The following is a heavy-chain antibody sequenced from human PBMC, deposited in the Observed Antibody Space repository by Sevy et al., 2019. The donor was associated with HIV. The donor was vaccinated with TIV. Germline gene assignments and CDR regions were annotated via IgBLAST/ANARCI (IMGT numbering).Heavy chain of an antibody. V-gene: IGHV4-59*01. J-gene: IGHJ4*02. CDR3: ARLSGTSGWYLYSVDY. CDR2: IYYIGSG. D-gene: IGHD6-19*01. Sequence: SETLSLSCTVSGASINSYYWSWIRQPPGKGLEFIGYIYYIGSGNYNPSLKSRVTMAIETSNNQFSLGLSSVTAADTAVYYCARLSGTSGWYLYSVDYWGLGTLVTVSS. CDR1: GASINSYY.